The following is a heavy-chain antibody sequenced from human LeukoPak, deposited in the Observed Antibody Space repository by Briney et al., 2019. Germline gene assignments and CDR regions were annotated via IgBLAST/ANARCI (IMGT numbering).Heavy chain of an antibody. Sequence: SETLSLTCTVSGGSISGYYWSWIRQPPGKGLEWIAYIYYSGSTNYNPSLKSRVTISVDRSKNQCSLKVSSVTAADTAVYYCAREPGYSYGYGDYWGQGNLVTVSS. CDR3: AREPGYSYGYGDY. V-gene: IGHV4-59*12. CDR1: GGSISGYY. D-gene: IGHD5-18*01. CDR2: IYYSGST. J-gene: IGHJ4*02.